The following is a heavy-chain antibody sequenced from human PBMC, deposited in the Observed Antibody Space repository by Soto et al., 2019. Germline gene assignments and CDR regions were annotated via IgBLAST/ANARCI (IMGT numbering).Heavy chain of an antibody. Sequence: LRCPVSGGTSRSGGYYLSWIRQHPGKGLEWSGYIYYSGSTDYNPSLKSRVTISVDTSKNQFSLKLSSVTAADTAVYYCARSNIVVVPAALTTGRDFAYWGQLPLGTVS. CDR3: ARSNIVVVPAALTTGRDFAY. D-gene: IGHD2-2*01. J-gene: IGHJ4*02. CDR1: GGTSRSGGYY. V-gene: IGHV4-31*03. CDR2: IYYSGST.